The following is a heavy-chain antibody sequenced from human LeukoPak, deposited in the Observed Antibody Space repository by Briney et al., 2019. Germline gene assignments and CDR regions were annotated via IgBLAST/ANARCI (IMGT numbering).Heavy chain of an antibody. V-gene: IGHV4-34*01. CDR3: AKGHYGDYVEAAFDY. CDR1: GGSFSGYY. D-gene: IGHD4-17*01. Sequence: SETLSLTCAVYGGSFSGYYWSWIRQPPGKGLEWIGEINHSGSTNYNPSLKSRVTISVDTSKNQFSLKLSSVTAADTAVYYCAKGHYGDYVEAAFDYWGQGTLVTVSS. J-gene: IGHJ4*02. CDR2: INHSGST.